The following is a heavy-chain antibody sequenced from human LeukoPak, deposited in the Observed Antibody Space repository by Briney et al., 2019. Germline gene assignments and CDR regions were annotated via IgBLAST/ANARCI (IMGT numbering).Heavy chain of an antibody. CDR1: GFTFSSYE. J-gene: IGHJ4*02. V-gene: IGHV3-48*03. D-gene: IGHD6-19*01. CDR2: ISSSGSTI. CDR3: ASLLSSGWHHFPY. Sequence: PGGSLRLSCAASGFTFSSYEMSWVRQAPGKGLEWVSYISSSGSTIYYADSVKGRFTISRDNAKNSLYLQMNSLRAEDTAVYYCASLLSSGWHHFPYWGQGTLVTVSS.